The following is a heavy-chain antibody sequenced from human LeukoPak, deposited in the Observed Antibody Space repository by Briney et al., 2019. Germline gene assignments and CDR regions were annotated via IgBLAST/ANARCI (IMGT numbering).Heavy chain of an antibody. CDR1: GYTFTSYG. J-gene: IGHJ5*02. V-gene: IGHV1-18*01. Sequence: ASVKVSCKASGYTFTSYGISWVRQAPGQGLEWMGWISAYNGNTNYAQKLQGRVTMTRNTSISTAYMELSSLRSEDTAVYYCARVRLWFAADGLDPWGQGTLVTVSS. CDR2: ISAYNGNT. D-gene: IGHD3-10*01. CDR3: ARVRLWFAADGLDP.